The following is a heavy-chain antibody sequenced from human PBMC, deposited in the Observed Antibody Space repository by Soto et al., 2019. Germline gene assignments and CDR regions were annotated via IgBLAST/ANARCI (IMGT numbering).Heavy chain of an antibody. CDR3: ARGDSSSWFDY. CDR2: INHSGST. J-gene: IGHJ4*02. Sequence: SGTLSLTCAFYGGAFSGYYWGWVRQPPGKGLEWIGEINHSGSTNYNPSLKSRVTISVDTSKNQFSLKLSSVTAADTAVYYCARGDSSSWFDYWGQGTLVTVSS. D-gene: IGHD6-13*01. CDR1: GGAFSGYY. V-gene: IGHV4-34*01.